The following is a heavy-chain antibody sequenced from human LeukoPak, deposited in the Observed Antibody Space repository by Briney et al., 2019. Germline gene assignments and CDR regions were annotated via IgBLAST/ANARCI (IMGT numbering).Heavy chain of an antibody. CDR1: GFTFSTFA. CDR3: ATSGLSRFGF. Sequence: TGGSLRLSCAASGFTFSTFAMIWVRQPPGKGLEWVSAFSGSGGSTYYAKSVKGRFTISRDNSKNTLYLQMNSLRAEDTAVYYCATSGLSRFGFWGQGTLVTVSS. CDR2: FSGSGGST. V-gene: IGHV3-23*01. J-gene: IGHJ4*02. D-gene: IGHD2/OR15-2a*01.